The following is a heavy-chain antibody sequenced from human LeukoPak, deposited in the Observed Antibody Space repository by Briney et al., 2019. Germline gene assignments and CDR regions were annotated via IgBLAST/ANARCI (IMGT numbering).Heavy chain of an antibody. V-gene: IGHV4-59*08. CDR3: ARQKWDRLTYYYYGMDV. CDR1: GDSINNYY. D-gene: IGHD1-26*01. Sequence: PSETLSLTCTDSGDSINNYYWSWIRQPPGKGLECIGHVSYSGAPDYNPSLKSRATISLDTSRNQFSLQLRSVTAADTAEYYCARQKWDRLTYYYYGMDVWGQGTTVTGSS. J-gene: IGHJ6*02. CDR2: VSYSGAP.